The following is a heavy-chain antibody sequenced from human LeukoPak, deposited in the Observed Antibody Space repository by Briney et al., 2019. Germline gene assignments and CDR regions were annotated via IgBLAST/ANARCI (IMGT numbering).Heavy chain of an antibody. V-gene: IGHV1-18*01. CDR2: ISVYKGNT. CDR3: ARGGDAADY. J-gene: IGHJ4*02. D-gene: IGHD2-21*01. Sequence: ASVKVSCKASGYTFTSSGISWVRQAPGQGLEWMGWISVYKGNTKYAQKFQGRVTVTRDTSTSTVYLELRSLTPDDTAVYYCARGGDAADYWGQGTLVTVSS. CDR1: GYTFTSSG.